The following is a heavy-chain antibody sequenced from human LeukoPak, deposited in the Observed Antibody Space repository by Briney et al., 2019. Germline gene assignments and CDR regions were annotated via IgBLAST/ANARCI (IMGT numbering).Heavy chain of an antibody. Sequence: SETLSLTCAVYGGSFSGYYWSWIRQPPGKGLEWIGEINHSGSTNYNPSLKSRVTISVDTSKNQFSLKLSSVTAADTAVYYCARGGTLTWIRLWLPRRDGYQTGNNWFDPWGQGTLVTVSS. D-gene: IGHD5-18*01. J-gene: IGHJ5*02. CDR2: INHSGST. CDR1: GGSFSGYY. CDR3: ARGGTLTWIRLWLPRRDGYQTGNNWFDP. V-gene: IGHV4-34*01.